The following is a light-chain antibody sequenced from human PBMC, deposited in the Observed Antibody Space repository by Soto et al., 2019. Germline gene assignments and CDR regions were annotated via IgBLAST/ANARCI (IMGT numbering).Light chain of an antibody. J-gene: IGLJ2*01. Sequence: QSALTQPASVSGSPGQSITIPCTGTTSDVGGYNFVSWYQQHPGKAPKLMIYDVSNRPSGVSNRFSGSKSGNTASLTISGLQAEDEADYYCSSYTSSSTYVLFGGGTQLTVL. CDR3: SSYTSSSTYVL. CDR1: TSDVGGYNF. V-gene: IGLV2-14*01. CDR2: DVS.